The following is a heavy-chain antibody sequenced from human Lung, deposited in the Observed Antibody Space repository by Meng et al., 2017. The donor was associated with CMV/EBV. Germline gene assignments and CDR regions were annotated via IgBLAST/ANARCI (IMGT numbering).Heavy chain of an antibody. CDR3: ARDGPAVDPK. CDR1: GGSISSGDYY. Sequence: SXTXSLXXIVSGGSISSGDYYWGWIRQSPGKALEWIGSVYYTGRADYSPSLKSRVTISVDTSKNQFSLKLSSVTAADTAVYYCARDGPAVDPKWGQGTLVTVAS. D-gene: IGHD6-19*01. V-gene: IGHV4-39*07. CDR2: VYYTGRA. J-gene: IGHJ4*02.